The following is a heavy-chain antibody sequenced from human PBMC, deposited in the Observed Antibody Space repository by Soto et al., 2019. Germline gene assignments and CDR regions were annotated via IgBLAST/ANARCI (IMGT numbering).Heavy chain of an antibody. D-gene: IGHD3-22*01. CDR1: GYTFTSYA. J-gene: IGHJ4*02. V-gene: IGHV1-3*05. CDR2: INAGNGNT. Sequence: VQLVQSGAEEKKPGASVKVSCKASGYTFTSYAMHWVRQAPGQRLEWMGWINAGNGNTKYSQKFQGRVTITRDTSASTAYMELSSLRYEDTAVYYCARGSGYYYWDDYWGQGTLVTVSS. CDR3: ARGSGYYYWDDY.